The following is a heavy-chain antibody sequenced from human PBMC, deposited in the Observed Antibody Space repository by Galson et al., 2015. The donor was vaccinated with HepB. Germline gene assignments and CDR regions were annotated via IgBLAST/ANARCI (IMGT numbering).Heavy chain of an antibody. J-gene: IGHJ5*02. Sequence: SLRLSCAASGFTFSSYWMSWVRQAPGKGLEWVANIKQDGSEKYYVDSVKGRFAISRDNAKNSLYLQMNSLRAEDTAVYYCARESGWYVSGWFDPWGQGTLVTVSS. D-gene: IGHD6-19*01. CDR2: IKQDGSEK. CDR3: ARESGWYVSGWFDP. CDR1: GFTFSSYW. V-gene: IGHV3-7*03.